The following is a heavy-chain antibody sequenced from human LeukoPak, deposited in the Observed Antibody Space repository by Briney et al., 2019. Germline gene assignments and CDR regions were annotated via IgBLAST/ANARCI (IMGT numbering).Heavy chain of an antibody. CDR1: GFTFSSYS. V-gene: IGHV3-21*01. J-gene: IGHJ4*02. CDR3: ARTGPGIAAAGMDY. D-gene: IGHD6-13*01. Sequence: KPGGSLRLSCAASGFTFSSYSMNWVRQAPGKGLEWVSSISSSSSYIYYADSVKGRFTISRDNAKNSLYLQMNSLRAEDTAVYYCARTGPGIAAAGMDYWGQGTLVTVSS. CDR2: ISSSSSYI.